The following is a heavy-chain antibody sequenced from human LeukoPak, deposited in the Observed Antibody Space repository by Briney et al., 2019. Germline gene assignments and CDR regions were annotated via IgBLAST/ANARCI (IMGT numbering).Heavy chain of an antibody. CDR3: AKCSGSSSYNWFDP. V-gene: IGHV3-23*01. CDR2: ISGSGGST. CDR1: GFTFSSYA. Sequence: GGSLILSCAASGFTFSSYAMSWVRQAPGKGLEWVSAISGSGGSTYYADSVKGRFTISRDNSKNTLYLQMNSLRAEDTAVYYCAKCSGSSSYNWFDPWGQGTLVTVSS. J-gene: IGHJ5*02. D-gene: IGHD6-6*01.